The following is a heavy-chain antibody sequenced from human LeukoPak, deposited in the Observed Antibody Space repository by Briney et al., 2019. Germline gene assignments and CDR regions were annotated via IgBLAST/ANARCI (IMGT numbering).Heavy chain of an antibody. CDR1: GFTFTKHW. J-gene: IGHJ4*02. CDR2: IREDGGEK. V-gene: IGHV3-7*01. CDR3: ARDYRGGLNDY. Sequence: GGSLRLSCAATGFTFTKHWMSWVRQSKDKGLECVAKIREDGGEKHYVDSVKGRFTIFRDNAKNSLYLEMNNLSGDDTAVYYCARDYRGGLNDYWGQGTLVTVSS. D-gene: IGHD1-26*01.